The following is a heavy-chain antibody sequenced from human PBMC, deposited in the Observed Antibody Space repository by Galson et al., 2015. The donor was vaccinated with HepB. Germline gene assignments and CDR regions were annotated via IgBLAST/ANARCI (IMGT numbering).Heavy chain of an antibody. D-gene: IGHD3-10*01. CDR3: AREAGPGEGPGSAPTAVYYYYGMDV. J-gene: IGHJ6*02. Sequence: SVKVSCKASGYTFTGYYMHWVRQAPGQGLEWMGWINPNSGGTNYAQKFQGWVTMTRDTSISTAYMELSRLRSDDTAVYYCAREAGPGEGPGSAPTAVYYYYGMDVWGQGTTVTVSS. CDR2: INPNSGGT. V-gene: IGHV1-2*04. CDR1: GYTFTGYY.